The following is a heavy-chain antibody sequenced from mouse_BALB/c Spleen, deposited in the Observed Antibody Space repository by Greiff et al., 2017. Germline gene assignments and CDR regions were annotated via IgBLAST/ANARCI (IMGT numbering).Heavy chain of an antibody. CDR2: ISYSGST. V-gene: IGHV3-2*02. CDR3: ASIYDGYRANY. J-gene: IGHJ2*01. CDR1: GYSITSDYA. Sequence: VQLKESGPGLVKPSQSLSLTCTVTGYSITSDYAWNWIRQFPGNKLEWMGYISYSGSTSYNPSLKSRISITRDTSKNQFFLQLNSVTTEDTATYYCASIYDGYRANYWGQGTTLTVSS. D-gene: IGHD2-3*01.